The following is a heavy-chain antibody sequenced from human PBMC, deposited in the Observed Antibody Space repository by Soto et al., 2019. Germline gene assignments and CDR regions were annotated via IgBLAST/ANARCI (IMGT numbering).Heavy chain of an antibody. J-gene: IGHJ6*02. D-gene: IGHD3-3*01. CDR3: ARIMTGGDTIFGVVTRPYYSSGMDV. Sequence: SGPTLVNPTETLTLTCTVSGFSLSNARMGVSWIRQPPGKALEWLAHIFSNDEKSYSTSLKSRLTISKDTSKSQVVLTMTNMDPVDTATYYCARIMTGGDTIFGVVTRPYYSSGMDVWGQGTTVTVSS. V-gene: IGHV2-26*01. CDR1: GFSLSNARMG. CDR2: IFSNDEK.